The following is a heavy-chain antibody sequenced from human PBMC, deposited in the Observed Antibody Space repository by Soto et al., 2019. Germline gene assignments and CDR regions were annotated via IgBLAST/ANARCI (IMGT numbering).Heavy chain of an antibody. CDR3: AREDTAMSGWGDENYYYGMTS. V-gene: IGHV5-10-1*01. Sequence: PGESLKISCKGSGYSFTSYWISWVRQMPGKGLEWMGRIDPSDSYTNYSPSFQGHVTISADKSISTAYLQWSSLKASDTAMYYCAREDTAMSGWGDENYYYGMTSGAKGPRSPSP. D-gene: IGHD5-18*01. CDR2: IDPSDSYT. J-gene: IGHJ6*02. CDR1: GYSFTSYW.